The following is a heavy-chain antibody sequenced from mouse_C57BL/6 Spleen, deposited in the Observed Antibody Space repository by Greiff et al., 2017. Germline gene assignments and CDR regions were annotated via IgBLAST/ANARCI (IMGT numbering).Heavy chain of an antibody. Sequence: DVKLQESGPVLVKPGASVKMSCKASGYTFTDYYMNWVKQSHGKSLEWIGVINPYNGGTSYNQKFKGKATLTVDKSSSTAYMELNSLTSEDSAVYYCARNWYYAMDYWGQGTSVTVSS. J-gene: IGHJ4*01. V-gene: IGHV1-19*01. D-gene: IGHD4-1*01. CDR1: GYTFTDYY. CDR3: ARNWYYAMDY. CDR2: INPYNGGT.